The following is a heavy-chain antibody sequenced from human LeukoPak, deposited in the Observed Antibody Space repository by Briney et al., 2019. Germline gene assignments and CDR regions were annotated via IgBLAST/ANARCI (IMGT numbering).Heavy chain of an antibody. Sequence: PSETLSLTCAVYGGSFSGYYWSWIRQPPGKGLEWIGEINHSGSTNYNPSLKSRVTISVDTSRNQFSLKLSSVTAADTAVYYCARGGIRFLEWAYYYYYYMDVWGKGTTVTVSS. D-gene: IGHD3-3*01. V-gene: IGHV4-34*01. CDR1: GGSFSGYY. J-gene: IGHJ6*03. CDR2: INHSGST. CDR3: ARGGIRFLEWAYYYYYYMDV.